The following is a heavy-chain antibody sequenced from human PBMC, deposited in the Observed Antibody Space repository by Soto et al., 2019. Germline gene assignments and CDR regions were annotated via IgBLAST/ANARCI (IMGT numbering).Heavy chain of an antibody. CDR2: IIPIFGTA. CDR1: GGTFSSYA. V-gene: IGHV1-69*01. Sequence: QVQLVQSGAEVQKPGSSVKVSCKASGGTFSSYAISWVRQAPGQGLEWMGGIIPIFGTANYAQKFQGRVTITADESTSTAYMELSSLRSEDTAVYYCARDLEITMVRGAGWYYGMDVWGQGTTVTVSS. D-gene: IGHD3-10*01. J-gene: IGHJ6*02. CDR3: ARDLEITMVRGAGWYYGMDV.